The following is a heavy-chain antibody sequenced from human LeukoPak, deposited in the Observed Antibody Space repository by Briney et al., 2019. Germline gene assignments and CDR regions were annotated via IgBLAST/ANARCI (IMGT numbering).Heavy chain of an antibody. J-gene: IGHJ4*01. V-gene: IGHV3-23*01. D-gene: IGHD2-15*01. Sequence: GGSLRLSCAASGFTFSSYAMSWVRQAPGKGLEWVSAISGSGGSTYYADSVKGRFTISRDNSKNTLYLQMNSLRAEDTALYYCAKGRGGSCYSGVDYWGHGTLVTVSS. CDR3: AKGRGGSCYSGVDY. CDR1: GFTFSSYA. CDR2: ISGSGGST.